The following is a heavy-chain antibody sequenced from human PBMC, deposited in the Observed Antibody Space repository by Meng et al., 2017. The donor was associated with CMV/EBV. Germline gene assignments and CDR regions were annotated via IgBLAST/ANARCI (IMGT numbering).Heavy chain of an antibody. CDR1: GDSVSSNSAA. Sequence: SQTPSLTGAISGDSVSSNSAAWNWTRQSPSRGLEWLGRTYYRSKWYNDYAVAVKSRITINPDTSKNQFSLQLNSVTPEDTAVYYCAREEAAAGRTNYYYYGMDVWGQGTTVTVSS. CDR2: TYYRSKWYN. D-gene: IGHD6-13*01. V-gene: IGHV6-1*01. CDR3: AREEAAAGRTNYYYYGMDV. J-gene: IGHJ6*02.